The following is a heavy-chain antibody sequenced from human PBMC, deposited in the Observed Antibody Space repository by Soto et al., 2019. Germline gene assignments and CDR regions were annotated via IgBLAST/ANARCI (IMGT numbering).Heavy chain of an antibody. CDR2: ITDSGGST. V-gene: IGHV3-23*01. J-gene: IGHJ4*02. CDR3: VKGEYYYDGSAYYPFDY. D-gene: IGHD3-22*01. Sequence: GGSLRLSCAASVFTLSSYVMSWVRQAPGKGLEWVSSITDSGGSTYYADSVKGRFTISRDNSKNTAYLQMSSLRPEDTAVYYCVKGEYYYDGSAYYPFDYWGQGRMVTVSS. CDR1: VFTLSSYV.